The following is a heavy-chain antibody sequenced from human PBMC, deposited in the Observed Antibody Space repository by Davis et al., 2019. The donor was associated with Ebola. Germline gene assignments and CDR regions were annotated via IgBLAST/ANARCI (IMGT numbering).Heavy chain of an antibody. V-gene: IGHV3-23*01. J-gene: IGHJ4*02. Sequence: PGGSLRLSCAASGLTFSYYAMSWVRQAPGKGPEWVSGISGNGASTYYADSVKGRFTISRDNTKNSLYLQMNSLRAEDTAVYYCARDRSYSSSHDYWGQGTLVTVSS. CDR2: ISGNGAST. CDR3: ARDRSYSSSHDY. D-gene: IGHD6-13*01. CDR1: GLTFSYYA.